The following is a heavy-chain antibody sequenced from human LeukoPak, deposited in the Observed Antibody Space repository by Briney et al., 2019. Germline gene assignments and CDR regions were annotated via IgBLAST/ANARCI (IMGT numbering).Heavy chain of an antibody. V-gene: IGHV3-30*02. CDR3: ARERGYSSSWYTF. CDR1: GFTFSRFG. J-gene: IGHJ4*02. Sequence: GGSLRLSCAASGFTFSRFGMHWVRQAPGQGLEWVAFILYDGTKKYYADSVKGRFTISRDNAKNSLYLQMNSLRAEDTAVYYCARERGYSSSWYTFWGQGTLVSVSS. CDR2: ILYDGTKK. D-gene: IGHD6-13*01.